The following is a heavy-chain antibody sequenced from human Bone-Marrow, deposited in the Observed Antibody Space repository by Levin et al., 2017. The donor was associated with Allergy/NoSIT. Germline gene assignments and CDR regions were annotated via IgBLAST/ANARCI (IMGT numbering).Heavy chain of an antibody. CDR2: IYYSGST. J-gene: IGHJ2*01. D-gene: IGHD6-13*01. CDR3: ARRHWGSSQRYGKYWYFDL. Sequence: SETLSLTCTVSGGSISSSSYYWGWIRQPPGKGLEWIGSIYYSGSTYYNPSLKSRVTISVDTSKNQFSLKLSSVTAADTAVYYCARRHWGSSQRYGKYWYFDLWGRGTLVTVSS. V-gene: IGHV4-39*01. CDR1: GGSISSSSYY.